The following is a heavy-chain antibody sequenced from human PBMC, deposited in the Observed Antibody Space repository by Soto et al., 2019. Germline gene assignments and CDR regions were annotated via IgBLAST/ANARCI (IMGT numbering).Heavy chain of an antibody. CDR2: ISAYNGNT. CDR3: ARGYCSSTSCYLDWFDP. J-gene: IGHJ5*02. D-gene: IGHD2-2*01. CDR1: GYTFTSYG. Sequence: GASVKVSCKASGYTFTSYGISWVRQAPGQGLEWMGWISAYNGNTNYAQKLQGRVTMTTDTSTSTAYMELRSLRSDDTAVYYCARGYCSSTSCYLDWFDPWGQGTLVTVSS. V-gene: IGHV1-18*01.